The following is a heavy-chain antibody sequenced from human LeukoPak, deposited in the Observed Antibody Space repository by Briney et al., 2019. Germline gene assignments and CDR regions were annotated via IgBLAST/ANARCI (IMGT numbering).Heavy chain of an antibody. Sequence: PGRSLRLSCAASGFTFDDYAMHWVRQAPGKGLEWVSGISWNSGSIGYADSVKGRFTISRGNAKNSLYLQMNSLRAEDMALYYCAKGRIVGATWSSFDYWGQGTLVTVSS. CDR1: GFTFDDYA. D-gene: IGHD1-26*01. CDR3: AKGRIVGATWSSFDY. J-gene: IGHJ4*02. CDR2: ISWNSGSI. V-gene: IGHV3-9*03.